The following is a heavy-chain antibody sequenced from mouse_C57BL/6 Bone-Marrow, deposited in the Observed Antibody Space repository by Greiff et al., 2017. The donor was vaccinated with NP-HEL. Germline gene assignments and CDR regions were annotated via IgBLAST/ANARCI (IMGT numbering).Heavy chain of an antibody. CDR3: KPTYSNYAMDY. V-gene: IGHV1-81*01. D-gene: IGHD2-5*01. J-gene: IGHJ4*01. CDR1: GYTFTSYG. CDR2: IYPRSGNT. Sequence: VKLVESGAELARPGASVKLSCKASGYTFTSYGISWVKQRTGQGLEWIGEIYPRSGNTYYNEKFKGKATLTADKSSSTAYMELRSLTSEDSAVYFCKPTYSNYAMDYWGQGTSVTVSS.